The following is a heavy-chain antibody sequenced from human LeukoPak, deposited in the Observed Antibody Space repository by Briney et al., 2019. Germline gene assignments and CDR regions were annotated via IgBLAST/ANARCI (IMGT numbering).Heavy chain of an antibody. CDR3: ARGIAKSIVVVTATNDNWFDP. V-gene: IGHV4-39*07. CDR2: IYYSGST. Sequence: PSETLSLTCTVSGGSISSSSYYWGWIRQPPGKGLEWIGSIYYSGSTYYNPSLKSRVTISVDTSKNQFSLKLSSVTAADTAVYYCARGIAKSIVVVTATNDNWFDPWGQGTLVTVSS. J-gene: IGHJ5*02. D-gene: IGHD2-21*02. CDR1: GGSISSSSYY.